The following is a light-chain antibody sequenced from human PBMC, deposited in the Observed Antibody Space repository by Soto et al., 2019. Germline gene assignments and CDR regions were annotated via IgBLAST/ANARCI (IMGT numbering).Light chain of an antibody. CDR3: QQRSNGVT. J-gene: IGKJ4*01. V-gene: IGKV3-11*01. CDR2: DAS. Sequence: EIVLTQSPATLSLSPGEKATLSCRASQSVGSSLAWYQHKPGQAPRLLIYDASNRAIGIPARFSGSGSGTDFTLTISSLEPEDVAVYYCQQRSNGVTFGGGTKVEIK. CDR1: QSVGSS.